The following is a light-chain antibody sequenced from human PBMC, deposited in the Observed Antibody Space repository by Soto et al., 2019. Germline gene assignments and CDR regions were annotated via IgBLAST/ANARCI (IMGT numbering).Light chain of an antibody. J-gene: IGLJ3*02. V-gene: IGLV2-8*01. CDR3: SSHAGINNVV. CDR2: EVT. CDR1: SSDVGGYNY. Sequence: QSALTQPPSASGSPGQSVTISCTGTSSDVGGYNYVSWYQQHPGKAPKLIIYEVTKRPSGVPDRCSGSKSGNTASLTVSGLQAEDEADYYCSSHAGINNVVFGGGTKLTVL.